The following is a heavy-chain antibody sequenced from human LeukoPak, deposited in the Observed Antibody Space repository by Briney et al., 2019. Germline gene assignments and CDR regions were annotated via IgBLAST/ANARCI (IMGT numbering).Heavy chain of an antibody. J-gene: IGHJ4*02. CDR3: ARQRSSRDRFDY. CDR2: IYYSGST. CDR1: GGSISSSSYY. D-gene: IGHD3-10*01. Sequence: PSETLSLTCTVSGGSISSSSYYWGWIRQPPGKGLEWIGSIYYSGSTYYNPSLKSRVTISVDTSKNQFSLKLSSVTAADTAVYYCARQRSSRDRFDYWGQGTLVTVSS. V-gene: IGHV4-39*01.